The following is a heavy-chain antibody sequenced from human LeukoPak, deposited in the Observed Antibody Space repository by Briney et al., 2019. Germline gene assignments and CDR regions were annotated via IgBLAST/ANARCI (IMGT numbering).Heavy chain of an antibody. CDR2: IKQDGSEK. D-gene: IGHD6-19*01. CDR3: NVAGYSSGWYGLGPIYYFDY. CDR1: GFTFSSYW. Sequence: GGSLRLSCAASGFTFSSYWMSWVRQAPGKGLEWVANIKQDGSEKYYVDSVKGRFTISRDNAKNSLYLQMNSLRAEDTAVYYCNVAGYSSGWYGLGPIYYFDYWGQGTLVTVSS. J-gene: IGHJ4*02. V-gene: IGHV3-7*01.